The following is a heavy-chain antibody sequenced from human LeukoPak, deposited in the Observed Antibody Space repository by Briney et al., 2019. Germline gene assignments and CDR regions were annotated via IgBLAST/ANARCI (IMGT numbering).Heavy chain of an antibody. Sequence: SETLSLTCTVSGDSISSGGYSWSWIRQHPGKGLEWLGYIYYSGSTYYSPSLKSRVTISVDTSKNQFSLKLSSVTAADTAVYYCARGWQQLGGYSYNWFDPWGQGTLVTVSS. J-gene: IGHJ5*02. CDR2: IYYSGST. V-gene: IGHV4-31*03. CDR3: ARGWQQLGGYSYNWFDP. CDR1: GDSISSGGYS. D-gene: IGHD3-22*01.